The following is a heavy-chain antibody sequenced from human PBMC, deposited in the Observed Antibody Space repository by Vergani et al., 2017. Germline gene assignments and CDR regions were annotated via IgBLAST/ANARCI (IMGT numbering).Heavy chain of an antibody. D-gene: IGHD1-26*01. V-gene: IGHV3-73*01. J-gene: IGHJ3*02. CDR2: IRSRANSYAT. Sequence: EVQLVESGGGLVQPGGSLKLSCAASGFPFSGSAMHWVRQASGKGLEGVGRIRSRANSYATAYAESVKVRFTIASEDSKNTAYLQMNSLKTEDTAVYYCTRVVGSYTYAFDIWGQGTMVTVSS. CDR1: GFPFSGSA. CDR3: TRVVGSYTYAFDI.